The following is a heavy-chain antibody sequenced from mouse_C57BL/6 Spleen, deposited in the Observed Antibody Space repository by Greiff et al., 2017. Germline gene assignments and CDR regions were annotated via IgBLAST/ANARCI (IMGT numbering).Heavy chain of an antibody. CDR1: GFTFSDYG. CDR2: ISSGSSTI. Sequence: EVKLVESGGGLVKPGGSLKLSCAASGFTFSDYGMHWVRQAPEQGLEWVAYISSGSSTIYYADTVKRRFTISRDNAKNTLFLQITSLRAEDTAMYYCARRTMDYWGQGTSVTVSS. CDR3: ARRTMDY. J-gene: IGHJ4*01. V-gene: IGHV5-17*01.